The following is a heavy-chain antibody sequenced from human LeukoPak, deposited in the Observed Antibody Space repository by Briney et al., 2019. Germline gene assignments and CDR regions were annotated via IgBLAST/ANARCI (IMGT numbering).Heavy chain of an antibody. CDR1: GFTFSSYA. CDR2: ISGSGGST. V-gene: IGHV3-23*01. CDR3: AKDLGSGSYSYYYYGMDV. J-gene: IGHJ6*02. Sequence: PGGSLRLSRAASGFTFSSYAMSWVRQAPGKGLEWVSAISGSGGSTYYADSVEGRFTISRDNSKNTLYLQMNSLRAEDTAVYYCAKDLGSGSYSYYYYGMDVWGQGTTVTVSS. D-gene: IGHD3-10*01.